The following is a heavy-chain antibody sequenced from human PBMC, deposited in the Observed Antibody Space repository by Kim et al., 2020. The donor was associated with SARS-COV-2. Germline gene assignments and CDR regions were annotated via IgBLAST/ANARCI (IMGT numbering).Heavy chain of an antibody. D-gene: IGHD6-13*01. CDR3: ARDRGGIAAAGTRGVFDY. CDR1: GGTFSSYA. CDR2: IIPIFGTA. J-gene: IGHJ4*02. V-gene: IGHV1-69*13. Sequence: SVKVSCKASGGTFSSYAISWVRQAPGQGLEWMGGIIPIFGTANYAQKFQGRVTITADESTSTAYMELSSLRSEDTAVYYCARDRGGIAAAGTRGVFDYWGQGTLVTVSS.